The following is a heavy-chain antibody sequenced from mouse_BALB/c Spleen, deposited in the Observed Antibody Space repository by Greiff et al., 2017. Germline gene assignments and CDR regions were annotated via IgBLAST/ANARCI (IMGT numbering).Heavy chain of an antibody. J-gene: IGHJ4*01. CDR3: ARSPYYYAMDY. CDR1: GFTFSSFG. CDR2: ISSGSSTI. Sequence: EVKLMESGGGLVQPGGSRKLSCAASGFTFSSFGMHWVRQAPEKGLEWVAYISSGSSTIYYADTVKGRFTISRDNPKNTLFLQMTSLRSEDTAMYYCARSPYYYAMDYWGQGTSVTVSS. V-gene: IGHV5-17*02.